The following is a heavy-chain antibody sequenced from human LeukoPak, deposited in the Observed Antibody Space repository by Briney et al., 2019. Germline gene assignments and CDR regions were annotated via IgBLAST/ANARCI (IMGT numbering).Heavy chain of an antibody. V-gene: IGHV3-23*01. CDR1: GFTFSSYA. CDR3: AKGSVTTTPTTEYFDS. CDR2: ISGNGAYT. D-gene: IGHD4-11*01. J-gene: IGHJ4*02. Sequence: GGSLRLSCAASGFTFSSYAMSWVRQAPGKGLEWVSVISGNGAYTNYVDSVKGRFTMSRDNSKNTLYLQMNSLRAEDTAVYYCAKGSVTTTPTTEYFDSWGQGTLVTVSS.